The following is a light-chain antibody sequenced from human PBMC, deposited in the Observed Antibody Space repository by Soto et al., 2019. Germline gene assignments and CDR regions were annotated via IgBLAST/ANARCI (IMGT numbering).Light chain of an antibody. CDR3: HQFNSYPLT. CDR1: QGISSA. V-gene: IGKV1-13*02. J-gene: IGKJ4*01. CDR2: DAS. Sequence: AIQLTQSPSSLSASVGDRVTITCRASQGISSALAWYQQKPGEAPKLLIYDASSLESGVPSRFSGSGSGTDFTLTISSLQPEDFATYYCHQFNSYPLTFGGGTKVEIK.